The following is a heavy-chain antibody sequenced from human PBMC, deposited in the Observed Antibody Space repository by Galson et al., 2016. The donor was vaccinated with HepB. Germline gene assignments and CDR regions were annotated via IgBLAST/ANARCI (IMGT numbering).Heavy chain of an antibody. CDR1: GFTFSSYS. V-gene: IGHV3-21*04. D-gene: IGHD6-13*01. Sequence: SLRLSCAASGFTFSSYSMNWVRQAPGKGLEWVSFISSGSTDIYYADSVRGRFTISADLSKNHFSLNLHSVTAADTAVYYCARGKEGISVWGQGTLVTVSS. J-gene: IGHJ4*02. CDR2: ISSGSTDI. CDR3: ARGKEGISV.